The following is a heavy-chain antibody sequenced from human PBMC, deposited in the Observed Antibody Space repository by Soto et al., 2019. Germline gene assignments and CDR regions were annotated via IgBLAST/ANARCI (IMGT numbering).Heavy chain of an antibody. CDR3: AKENIVVVTAAIRDYYGMDV. Sequence: LRLSCAASGFTFSSYAMSWVRQAPGKGLEWVSAISGSGGSTYYADSVKGRLTISRDNSKNTLYLQMDSLRAEGTAVYYCAKENIVVVTAAIRDYYGMDVWGQGTTVTVSS. CDR2: ISGSGGST. V-gene: IGHV3-23*01. CDR1: GFTFSSYA. D-gene: IGHD2-2*02. J-gene: IGHJ6*02.